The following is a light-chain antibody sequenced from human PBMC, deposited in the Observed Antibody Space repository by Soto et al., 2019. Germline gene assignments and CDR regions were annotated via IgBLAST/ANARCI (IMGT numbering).Light chain of an antibody. Sequence: QSVLTQPPSVSGAPGQRVTISCTGSSSNIGAGYDVHWYQQLPGTAPKLLIYGNSNRPSGVPDRFSGSKSGTSASLAITGLQAEYEADYYCQSYDSSYWVFGGGTKLTVL. V-gene: IGLV1-40*01. J-gene: IGLJ3*02. CDR3: QSYDSSYWV. CDR2: GNS. CDR1: SSNIGAGYD.